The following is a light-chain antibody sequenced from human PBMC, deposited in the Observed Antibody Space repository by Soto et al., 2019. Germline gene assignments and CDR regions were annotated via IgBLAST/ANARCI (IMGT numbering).Light chain of an antibody. V-gene: IGKV3-20*01. CDR2: DAS. CDR1: QSVSSSY. Sequence: EIVLTQSPGTLSLSPGERATLSCRASQSVSSSYLAWYQQKPGQAPRLLIYDASSRATGIPDRFSGSGSGTDFTLTISRLEPEDFAVYYCQQYGSSPPGWTFGQGTKVEIK. J-gene: IGKJ1*01. CDR3: QQYGSSPPGWT.